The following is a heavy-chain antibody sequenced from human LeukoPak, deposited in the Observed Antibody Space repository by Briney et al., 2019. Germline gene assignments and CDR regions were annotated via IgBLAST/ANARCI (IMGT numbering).Heavy chain of an antibody. D-gene: IGHD4-17*01. Sequence: SETLSLTCTVSGGFISSFSYYWGWIRQPPGKGLEWSGSAYYSGNTYYNSSLKSRVTISVDTSKNQFTLKLSFVPAADTAVYYCARDGRDFGENHWFDPWGQGTLVTVSS. V-gene: IGHV4-39*06. CDR2: AYYSGNT. CDR3: ARDGRDFGENHWFDP. CDR1: GGFISSFSYY. J-gene: IGHJ5*02.